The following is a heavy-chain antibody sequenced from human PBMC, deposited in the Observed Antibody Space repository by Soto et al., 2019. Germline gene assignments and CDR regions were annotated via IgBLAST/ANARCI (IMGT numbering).Heavy chain of an antibody. D-gene: IGHD3-16*02. CDR2: VNSDGSST. J-gene: IGHJ5*02. V-gene: IGHV3-74*01. CDR3: VRSYRANYGCFDP. CDR1: GFTISSHW. Sequence: EVQLVESGGGLVQPGGSLRLSCAASGFTISSHWMHWVRQAPGKGLVWVSRVNSDGSSTSYADSVKGRFIISRDNAKNTLYVQMNILRTDDTAVYYCVRSYRANYGCFDPWVQGTLVTVSS.